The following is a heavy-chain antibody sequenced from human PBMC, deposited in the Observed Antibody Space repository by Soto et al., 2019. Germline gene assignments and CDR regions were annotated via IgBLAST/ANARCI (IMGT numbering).Heavy chain of an antibody. V-gene: IGHV3-30-3*01. J-gene: IGHJ6*02. CDR1: GFTFSSYA. Sequence: PGGSLRLSCAASGFTFSSYAMHWVRQAPGKGLEWVAVISYDGSNKYYADSVKGRFTISRDNSKNTLYLQMNSLRAEDTAVYYCARDVDCISTSCYYYYYGMDVWGQGTTVTVSS. D-gene: IGHD2-2*01. CDR3: ARDVDCISTSCYYYYYGMDV. CDR2: ISYDGSNK.